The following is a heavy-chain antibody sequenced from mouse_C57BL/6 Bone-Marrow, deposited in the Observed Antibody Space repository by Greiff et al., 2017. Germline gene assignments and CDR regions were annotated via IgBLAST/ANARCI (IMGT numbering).Heavy chain of an antibody. J-gene: IGHJ1*03. CDR3: ARPYYSNYWYVDV. CDR2: IYPGSGST. CDR1: GYTFTSYW. V-gene: IGHV1-55*01. Sequence: VQLQQPGAELVKPGASVKMSCKASGYTFTSYWITWVKQRPGQGLEWIGDIYPGSGSTNYNEKFKSKATLTADTSSSTAYMQLSSLTSEDSAVYYCARPYYSNYWYVDVWGTGTTVTVSS. D-gene: IGHD2-5*01.